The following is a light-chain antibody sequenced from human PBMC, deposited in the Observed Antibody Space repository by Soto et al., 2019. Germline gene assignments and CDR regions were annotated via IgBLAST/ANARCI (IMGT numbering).Light chain of an antibody. V-gene: IGKV3-15*01. CDR1: QSVSNN. CDR2: GAY. Sequence: EIVMTQSPATLSVSPGERATLSCRASQSVSNNLAWYQQKPGQAHRLLISGAYTRATGVPARFSGSGSGTEFTLTIRSLQSEAFAVYYCKQYNNWPSTFGQGTRLEIK. CDR3: KQYNNWPST. J-gene: IGKJ5*01.